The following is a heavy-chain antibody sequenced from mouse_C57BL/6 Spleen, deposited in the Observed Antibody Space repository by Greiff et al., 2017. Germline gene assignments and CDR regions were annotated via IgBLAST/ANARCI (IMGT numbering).Heavy chain of an antibody. V-gene: IGHV1-72*01. D-gene: IGHD4-1*01. J-gene: IGHJ3*01. Sequence: QVQLQQPGAELVKPAASVKLSCKASGYTFTSYWMHWVMQRPGRGLVVIGRIVPNSGGTKYNEKFKSKAPLTVDKPSSTAYMQLSSRTSEDTSVYDCAGKGTGAWFSYWGKGILVTVYA. CDR1: GYTFTSYW. CDR3: AGKGTGAWFSY. CDR2: IVPNSGGT.